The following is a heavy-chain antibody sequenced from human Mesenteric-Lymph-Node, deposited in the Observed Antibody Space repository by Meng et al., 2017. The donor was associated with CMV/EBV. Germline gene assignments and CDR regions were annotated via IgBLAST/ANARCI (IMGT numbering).Heavy chain of an antibody. D-gene: IGHD3-10*01. CDR2: INAGNGNT. CDR1: YIFTNYA. J-gene: IGHJ4*02. Sequence: YIFTNYAIFWVRQAPGQRLEWLGWINAGNGNTEYSQNFQDRITLTRGTSASTVYMQLSSLRSEDTAVYYCARLYYYGSGSYYNVFDYWGQGTLVTVSS. CDR3: ARLYYYGSGSYYNVFDY. V-gene: IGHV1-3*01.